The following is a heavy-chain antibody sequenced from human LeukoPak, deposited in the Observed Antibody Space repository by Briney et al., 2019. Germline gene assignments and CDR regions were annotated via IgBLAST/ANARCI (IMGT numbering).Heavy chain of an antibody. CDR2: INHSGST. CDR3: ARMVRLGTTVSFDI. J-gene: IGHJ3*02. V-gene: IGHV4-34*01. Sequence: PSETLSLTCAVYGGSFSGYYWSWLRQPPGKGLEWIGEINHSGSTNYNPSLKSRVTISVDTSKNQFSLKLSSVTAADTAVYYCARMVRLGTTVSFDIWGQGTMVTVSS. D-gene: IGHD4-17*01. CDR1: GGSFSGYY.